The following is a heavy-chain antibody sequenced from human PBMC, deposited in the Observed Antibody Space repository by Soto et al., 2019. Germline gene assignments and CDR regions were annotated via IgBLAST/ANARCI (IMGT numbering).Heavy chain of an antibody. CDR3: AREGVGGNYEEDFFDY. V-gene: IGHV3-20*04. D-gene: IGHD1-26*01. J-gene: IGHJ4*02. CDR2: INWNGGSA. CDR1: GFTFDDYG. Sequence: EVQLVESGGGVVRPGGSLKLSCAASGFTFDDYGMSWVRQAPGKGLEWVSGINWNGGSAGYADSVKGRFTISRDNAKNSLYLQMNSLRAEDTALYYCAREGVGGNYEEDFFDYWGQGTLVTVSS.